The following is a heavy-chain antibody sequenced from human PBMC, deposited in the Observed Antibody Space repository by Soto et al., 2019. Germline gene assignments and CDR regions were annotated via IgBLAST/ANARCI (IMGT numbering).Heavy chain of an antibody. CDR1: GFAFTDFS. CDR3: AKALDNSCAGRGFGDDY. J-gene: IGHJ4*02. CDR2: IIGRGDRT. D-gene: IGHD3-10*01. V-gene: IGHV3-23*01. Sequence: EVQLLESGGGLVQPGGSLRLSCAASGFAFTDFSMTWVRQAPGKGLEWVSGIIGRGDRTYYADSVKGRFTVSRDNTKKMLYLQMNSLRAEDSAVYYCAKALDNSCAGRGFGDDYWGQGTLVTVYS.